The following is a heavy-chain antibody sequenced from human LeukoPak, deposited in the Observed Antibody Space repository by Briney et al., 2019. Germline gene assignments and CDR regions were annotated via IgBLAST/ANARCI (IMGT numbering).Heavy chain of an antibody. CDR1: GGTFSSYA. CDR2: IIPIFGTA. CDR3: ARGQGIAAAGTFDY. J-gene: IGHJ4*02. Sequence: ASVKVSCKASGGTFSSYAISWVRQAPGQGLEWMGGIIPIFGTANYAQKFQGRVTITADESTSTAYMELSSLRSEDTAVYYCARGQGIAAAGTFDYWGQGTLVTVSS. V-gene: IGHV1-69*13. D-gene: IGHD6-13*01.